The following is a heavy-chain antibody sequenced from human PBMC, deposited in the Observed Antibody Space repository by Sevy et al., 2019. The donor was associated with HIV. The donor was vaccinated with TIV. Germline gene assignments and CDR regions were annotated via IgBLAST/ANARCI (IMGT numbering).Heavy chain of an antibody. J-gene: IGHJ4*02. CDR1: GFTFNYHF. CDR3: ARGDYYGSLYYFDY. D-gene: IGHD3-10*01. V-gene: IGHV3-21*01. CDR2: ISSASSYI. Sequence: GGSLRLSYAASGFTFNYHFMNWVRQVPGKGLEWVSYISSASSYINYSDSVKGRFTISRDNAKNLVFLEMNNLRPEDTAVYFCARGDYYGSLYYFDYWGQGTLVTVSS.